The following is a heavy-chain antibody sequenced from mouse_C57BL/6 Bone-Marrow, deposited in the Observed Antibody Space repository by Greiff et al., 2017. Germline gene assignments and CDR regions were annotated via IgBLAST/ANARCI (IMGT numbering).Heavy chain of an antibody. CDR3: EREGDYGSSDYYAMDY. CDR2: IHYDGSST. V-gene: IGHV5-16*01. CDR1: GFTFSDYY. D-gene: IGHD1-1*01. J-gene: IGHJ4*01. Sequence: EVMLVESEGGLVQPGSSMKLSCTASGFTFSDYYMAWVRQVPEKGLEWVANIHYDGSSTYYLDSLKSRFIISRDNAKNILYLQMSSLKSEDTATYYCEREGDYGSSDYYAMDYWGQGTSVTVSS.